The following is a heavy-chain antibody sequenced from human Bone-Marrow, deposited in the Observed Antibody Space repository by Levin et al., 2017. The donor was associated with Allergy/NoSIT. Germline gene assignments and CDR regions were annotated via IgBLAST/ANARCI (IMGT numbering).Heavy chain of an antibody. J-gene: IGHJ6*02. D-gene: IGHD3-16*01. Sequence: ASVKVSCEASGGTFSTYPVSWVRQAQGQGLEWMGGIIPTLGAANYAQKFQGRVTITAHESRNIVFMEMTNLRSEDTAVYYCVRALGTVSGSGDVWGQGTKITVSS. CDR3: VRALGTVSGSGDV. CDR2: IIPTLGAA. CDR1: GGTFSTYP. V-gene: IGHV1-69*13.